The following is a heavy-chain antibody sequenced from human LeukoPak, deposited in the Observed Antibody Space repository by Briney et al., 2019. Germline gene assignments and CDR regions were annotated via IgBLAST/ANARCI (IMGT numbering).Heavy chain of an antibody. D-gene: IGHD6-13*01. CDR2: IIPIFGIA. CDR1: GGTFSSYA. CDR3: ARVPRIAVNWFDP. J-gene: IGHJ5*02. Sequence: SVKVSCKASGGTFSSYAISWVRQAPGQGLEWMGRIIPIFGIANYAQKFQGRVTMTRDTSTSTAYMELSSLRSEDTAVYYCARVPRIAVNWFDPWGQGTLVTVSS. V-gene: IGHV1-69*04.